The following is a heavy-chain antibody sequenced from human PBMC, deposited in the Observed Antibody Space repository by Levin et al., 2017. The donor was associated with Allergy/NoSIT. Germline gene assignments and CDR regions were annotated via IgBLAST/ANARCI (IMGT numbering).Heavy chain of an antibody. CDR3: AMGLIAAASVWFDP. V-gene: IGHV3-21*01. Sequence: KSGGSLRLSCAASGFTFSSYSMNWVRQAPGKGLEWVSSISSSSSYIYYADSVKGRFTISRDNAKNSLYLQMNSLRAEDTAVYYCAMGLIAAASVWFDPWGQGTLVTVSS. CDR2: ISSSSSYI. D-gene: IGHD6-13*01. CDR1: GFTFSSYS. J-gene: IGHJ5*02.